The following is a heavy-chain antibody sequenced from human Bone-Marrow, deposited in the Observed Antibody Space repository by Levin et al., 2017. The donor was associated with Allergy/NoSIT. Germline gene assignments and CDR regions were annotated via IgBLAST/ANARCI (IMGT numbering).Heavy chain of an antibody. D-gene: IGHD3-22*01. V-gene: IGHV3-48*02. CDR3: ASDPARGYYDSSGYSGDH. Sequence: GESLKISCAASGFTFRHYTMNWVRQAPGKGLEWVSCITSSGDSTYYAASVKGRFTISRDNAKNSLYQQLNRLRDEDTAKYYCASDPARGYYDSSGYSGDHWGQGTLVTVSS. CDR2: ITSSGDST. J-gene: IGHJ4*02. CDR1: GFTFRHYT.